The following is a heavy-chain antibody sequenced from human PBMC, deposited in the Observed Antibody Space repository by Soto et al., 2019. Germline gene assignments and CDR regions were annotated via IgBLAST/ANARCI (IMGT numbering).Heavy chain of an antibody. J-gene: IGHJ4*02. D-gene: IGHD3-22*01. V-gene: IGHV1-69*13. CDR2: IIPIFGTA. CDR1: GGTFSSYT. CDR3: ARAPLGIIVAPDF. Sequence: SVKVSCKASGGTFSSYTISWVRQAPGQGLEWMGGIIPIFGTANYAQKFQGRVTITADESTSTAYMELSSLRSEDTAVYYCARAPLGIIVAPDFWGQGTLVTVSS.